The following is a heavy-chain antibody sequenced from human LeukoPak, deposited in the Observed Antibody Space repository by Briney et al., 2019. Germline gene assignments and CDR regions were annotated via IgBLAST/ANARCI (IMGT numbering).Heavy chain of an antibody. J-gene: IGHJ4*02. D-gene: IGHD6-13*01. CDR3: ARGSSSWSPDFDY. CDR2: IYNTGST. Sequence: SETLSLTCTVSGDSISSYYWSWIRQPPGKKLEWTGYIYNTGSTSYNPSLKSRVTILVDTSKNQFSLKVTSVTAADTAVYYCARGSSSWSPDFDYWGQGTLVTVSS. CDR1: GDSISSYY. V-gene: IGHV4-59*01.